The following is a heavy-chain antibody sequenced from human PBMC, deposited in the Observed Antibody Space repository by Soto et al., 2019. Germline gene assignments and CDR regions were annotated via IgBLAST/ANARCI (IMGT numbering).Heavy chain of an antibody. CDR2: ISRSDDSTI. Sequence: EVHLVESGGGLVQPGGSLRLSCAASEFTFNTYSMNWVRQAPGKGLEWVSYISRSDDSTIYYADSVQGRFTISRDDAKNSLYLQMNSLRDEDTAVYYCARDARRWLRLSYFYLWGQGVLVTVSS. J-gene: IGHJ4*02. CDR1: EFTFNTYS. V-gene: IGHV3-48*02. CDR3: ARDARRWLRLSYFYL. D-gene: IGHD5-12*01.